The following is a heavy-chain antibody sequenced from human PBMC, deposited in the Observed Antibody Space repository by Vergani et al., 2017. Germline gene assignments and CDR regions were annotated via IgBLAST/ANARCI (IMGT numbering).Heavy chain of an antibody. CDR2: INPNSGGT. Sequence: QVQLVQSGAEVKKPGASVKVSCKASGYTFTGYYMHWVRQAPGQGLEWMGWINPNSGGTNYAQKFQGRVTMTRDTSNSTAYMELSRLRSDDTAVYYCASGRWGRTSIAGRPPRDDYYDYVDVWGKGTTVTVSS. D-gene: IGHD6-6*01. V-gene: IGHV1-2*02. CDR1: GYTFTGYY. J-gene: IGHJ6*03. CDR3: ASGRWGRTSIAGRPPRDDYYDYVDV.